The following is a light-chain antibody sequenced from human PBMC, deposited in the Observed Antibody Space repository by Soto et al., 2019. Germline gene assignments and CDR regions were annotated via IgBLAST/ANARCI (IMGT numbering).Light chain of an antibody. CDR3: QQSYSSPLYT. Sequence: DIQMTQSPSSLSASVGDRVTITCRASQTISTYLNWYQQKPGKGPKLLIYGASSLQSGVPSRFSRSGSGTEFTLIISSLQPEDFATYFCQQSYSSPLYTFGQGTKLEI. CDR1: QTISTY. J-gene: IGKJ2*01. CDR2: GAS. V-gene: IGKV1-39*01.